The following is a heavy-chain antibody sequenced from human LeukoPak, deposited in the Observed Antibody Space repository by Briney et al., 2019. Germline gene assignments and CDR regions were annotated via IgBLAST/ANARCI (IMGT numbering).Heavy chain of an antibody. Sequence: ASVKVSCKASGYTFTSYGISWVRQAPGQGLEWMGWINPDNGGTKYAQKFQGRVTMTSDTSISTAYMDLSRLTSDDTAMYYRARVDPAMGRDYYFDWWGQGTLVTVSS. CDR1: GYTFTSYG. CDR3: ARVDPAMGRDYYFDW. V-gene: IGHV1-2*02. CDR2: INPDNGGT. J-gene: IGHJ4*02. D-gene: IGHD3-10*01.